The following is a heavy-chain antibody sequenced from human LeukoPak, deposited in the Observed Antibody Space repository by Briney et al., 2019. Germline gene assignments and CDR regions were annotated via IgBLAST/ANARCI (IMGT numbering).Heavy chain of an antibody. J-gene: IGHJ6*03. CDR1: GFTFSSYS. CDR2: ISSSSSYI. D-gene: IGHD2-2*01. V-gene: IGHV3-21*01. Sequence: GGSLRLSCAGSGFTFSSYSMNWVRQAPGKGLEWVSSISSSSSYIYYADSVKGRFTISRDNAKNSLYLQMNSLRAEDTAVYYCARINAPYQLPGTYMDVWGKGTTVAVSS. CDR3: ARINAPYQLPGTYMDV.